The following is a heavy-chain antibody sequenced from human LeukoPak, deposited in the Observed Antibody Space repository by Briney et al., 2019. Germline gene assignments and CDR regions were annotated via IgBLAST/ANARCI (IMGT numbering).Heavy chain of an antibody. D-gene: IGHD4-17*01. J-gene: IGHJ4*02. V-gene: IGHV3-48*01. CDR3: AKHRENFGDSCLDDY. CDR1: GFTFSSYS. Sequence: GGSLRLSCAASGFTFSSYSMNWVRQAPGKGLEWVSYISSSSSTIYYADSVKGRFTISRDNAKNSLYLQMNSLRAEDTAVYYCAKHRENFGDSCLDDYWGQGTLVTVSS. CDR2: ISSSSSTI.